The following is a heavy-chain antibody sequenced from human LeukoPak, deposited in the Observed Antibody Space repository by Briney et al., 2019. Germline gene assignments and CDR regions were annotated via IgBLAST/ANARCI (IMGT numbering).Heavy chain of an antibody. J-gene: IGHJ6*02. D-gene: IGHD1-26*01. Sequence: PGGSLGLSCAASGFTFSSYAMSWVRQAPGKGLEWVSAISGSGGSTYHADSVKGRFTISRDNSKNTLYLQMNSLRAEDTAVYYCAKGVVEGATRQGLSGMDVWGQGTTVTVSS. CDR2: ISGSGGST. V-gene: IGHV3-23*01. CDR3: AKGVVEGATRQGLSGMDV. CDR1: GFTFSSYA.